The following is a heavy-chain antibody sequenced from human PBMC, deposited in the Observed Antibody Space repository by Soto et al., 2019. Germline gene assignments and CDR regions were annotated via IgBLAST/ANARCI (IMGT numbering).Heavy chain of an antibody. CDR3: ARGGAVAGTAFDY. CDR1: GFTFSSYW. J-gene: IGHJ4*02. CDR2: INSDGSST. D-gene: IGHD6-19*01. V-gene: IGHV3-74*01. Sequence: EVQLVEPGGGLVQPGGSLRLSCAASGFTFSSYWMHWVRQAPGKGLVWVSRINSDGSSTSYADSVKGRFTISRDNAKNTLYLQMNSLRAEDTAVYYCARGGAVAGTAFDYWGQGTLVTVSS.